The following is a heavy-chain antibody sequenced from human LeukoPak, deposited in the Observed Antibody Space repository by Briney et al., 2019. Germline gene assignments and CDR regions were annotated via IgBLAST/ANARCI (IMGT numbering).Heavy chain of an antibody. CDR2: IYYSGST. D-gene: IGHD3-9*01. CDR1: GYSISSSYY. CDR3: ARADDILTGNDASDI. J-gene: IGHJ3*02. Sequence: SETLSLTCTVSGYSISSSYYWSWIRQPPGKGLEWIGYIYYSGSTNYNPSLESRVTISVDTSKNQFSLKLSSVTAADTAVYYCARADDILTGNDASDIWGQGTMVTVSS. V-gene: IGHV4-61*01.